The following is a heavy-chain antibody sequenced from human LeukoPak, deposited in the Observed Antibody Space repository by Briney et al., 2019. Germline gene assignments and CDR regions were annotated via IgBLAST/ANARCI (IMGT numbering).Heavy chain of an antibody. V-gene: IGHV4-59*01. Sequence: SETLSLTCTVSGGSISSYYWSWIRQPPGKGLEWIGYIYYSGSTNYNPSLKSRVTISVDTSKNQFSLKLSSVTAADTVVYYCARETPVAGTDYWGQGTLVTVSS. J-gene: IGHJ4*02. D-gene: IGHD6-19*01. CDR1: GGSISSYY. CDR3: ARETPVAGTDY. CDR2: IYYSGST.